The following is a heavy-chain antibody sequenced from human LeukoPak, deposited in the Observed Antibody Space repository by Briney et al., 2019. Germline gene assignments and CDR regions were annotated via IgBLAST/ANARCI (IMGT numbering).Heavy chain of an antibody. Sequence: GGSLRLSCTASGFTFCDYSMTWFRQAPGKGLEWVSFIRNKASGGTTEHAASVRGRFTTSRDDSKSIAYLQMNSLKTEGTALYYCTRDRIMTDFWGQGTLVTVSS. CDR3: TRDRIMTDF. J-gene: IGHJ4*02. CDR2: IRNKASGGTT. D-gene: IGHD2-15*01. CDR1: GFTFCDYS. V-gene: IGHV3-49*03.